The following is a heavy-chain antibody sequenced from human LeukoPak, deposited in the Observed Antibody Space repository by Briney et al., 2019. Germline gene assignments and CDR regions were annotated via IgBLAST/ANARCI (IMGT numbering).Heavy chain of an antibody. CDR1: GGSISSGGYY. CDR3: ARSGDFYDSTAYYYYGMDV. J-gene: IGHJ6*02. D-gene: IGHD3-22*01. Sequence: PSQTLSLTCTVSGGSISSGGYYWSWIRQPPGKGLEWIGYIYHSGSTYYNPSLKSRVTISVDRSKNQFSLKLSSVTAADTAVYYCARSGDFYDSTAYYYYGMDVWGQGTTVTVSS. CDR2: IYHSGST. V-gene: IGHV4-30-2*01.